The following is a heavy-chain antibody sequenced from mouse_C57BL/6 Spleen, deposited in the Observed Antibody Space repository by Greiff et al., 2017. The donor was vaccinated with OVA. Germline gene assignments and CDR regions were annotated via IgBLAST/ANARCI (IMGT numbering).Heavy chain of an antibody. Sequence: QVQLQQPGAELVRPGSSVKLSCKASGYTFTSYWMDWVKQRPGQGLEWIGNIYPSDSETHYNQKFKDKATLTVDKSYSTAYMQLSSLTSEDSAVYYCARTPYDYDGGWFAYWGQGTLVTVSA. D-gene: IGHD2-4*01. CDR3: ARTPYDYDGGWFAY. CDR2: IYPSDSET. V-gene: IGHV1-61*01. CDR1: GYTFTSYW. J-gene: IGHJ3*01.